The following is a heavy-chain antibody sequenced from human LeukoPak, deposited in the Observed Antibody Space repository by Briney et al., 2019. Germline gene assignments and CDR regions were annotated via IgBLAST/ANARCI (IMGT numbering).Heavy chain of an antibody. Sequence: GGSLRLSCAASGFAVSSNYMSWVRQAPGKGLEWVAVIYSGGSTNYADSVKGRFTISRDNSKNTLYLQMNSLRAEDTAIYYCARDERLLSFLKWGQGTLVTVSS. CDR3: ARDERLLSFLK. J-gene: IGHJ4*02. CDR2: IYSGGST. V-gene: IGHV3-66*01. CDR1: GFAVSSNY. D-gene: IGHD3-3*01.